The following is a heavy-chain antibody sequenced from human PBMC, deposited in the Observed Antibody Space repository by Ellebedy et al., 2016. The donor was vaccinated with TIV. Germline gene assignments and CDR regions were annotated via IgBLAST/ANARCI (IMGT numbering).Heavy chain of an antibody. CDR2: ISYDGSNK. Sequence: GESLKISXAASGFTFSDYYMSWIRQAPGKGLEWVAVISYDGSNKYYADSVKGRFTISRDNSKNTLYLQVNSLRAEDTAVYYCAKDDRRDSSGYYYAPHAFDIWGQGTMVTVSS. CDR3: AKDDRRDSSGYYYAPHAFDI. V-gene: IGHV3-30*18. D-gene: IGHD3-22*01. J-gene: IGHJ3*02. CDR1: GFTFSDYY.